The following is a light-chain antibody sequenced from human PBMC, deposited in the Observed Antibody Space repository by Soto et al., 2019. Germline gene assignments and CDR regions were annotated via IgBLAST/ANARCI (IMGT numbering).Light chain of an antibody. CDR2: AAS. V-gene: IGKV1-27*01. Sequence: DIQMTQSPSSLSASVGDRVTITCRASQGISNYLAWYQQKPGKVPKLLIYAASTLQSGVPSRFSGSGSGTDFTLNISSLQPEDVANYYCQKYNSAPLTFGQGPRLEIK. J-gene: IGKJ5*01. CDR1: QGISNY. CDR3: QKYNSAPLT.